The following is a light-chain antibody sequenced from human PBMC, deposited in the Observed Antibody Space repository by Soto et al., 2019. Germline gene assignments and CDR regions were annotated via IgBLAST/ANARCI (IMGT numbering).Light chain of an antibody. CDR3: QQSHGIPYT. CDR2: WAS. CDR1: QSLLYSSKNKNY. Sequence: DIVMTQSPDSLAVSLGERATINCKSSQSLLYSSKNKNYLAWYQQKPGQPPKLLIYWASTRESGVPDRFSGSGSGTDFTLTINSLQPEDFATYYCQQSHGIPYTFGQGTKLEIK. V-gene: IGKV4-1*01. J-gene: IGKJ2*01.